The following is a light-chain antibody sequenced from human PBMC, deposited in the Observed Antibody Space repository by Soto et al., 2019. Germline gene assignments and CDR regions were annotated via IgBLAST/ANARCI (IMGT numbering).Light chain of an antibody. V-gene: IGKV1-9*01. Sequence: IQLTQSPSFLSASVGDRVTITCRASQGISSYLAWYQQKPGKAPKLLIYAASTLQSGVPSRFSGSGSATEFTLTISSLQPEDFATYYCQQRNSYPITFGQGTRLEIK. CDR1: QGISSY. J-gene: IGKJ5*01. CDR2: AAS. CDR3: QQRNSYPIT.